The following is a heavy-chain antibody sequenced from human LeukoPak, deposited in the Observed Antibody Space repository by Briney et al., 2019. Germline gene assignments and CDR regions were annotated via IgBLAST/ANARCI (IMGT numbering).Heavy chain of an antibody. CDR2: ISSSSSYI. CDR3: ARRLPERSSDDAFDI. V-gene: IGHV3-21*01. J-gene: IGHJ3*02. D-gene: IGHD6-25*01. Sequence: GGSLRLSCAASGFTFSSYSMNWVRQAPGKGLEWVSSISSSSSYIYYADSVKGRFTISRDNAKNSLYLQMNSLRAEDTAVYYCARRLPERSSDDAFDIWGQGTMVTVSS. CDR1: GFTFSSYS.